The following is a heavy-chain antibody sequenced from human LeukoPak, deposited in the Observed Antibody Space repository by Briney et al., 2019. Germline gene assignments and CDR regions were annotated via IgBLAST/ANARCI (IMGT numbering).Heavy chain of an antibody. CDR3: ARDHDYGGNPLFDY. J-gene: IGHJ4*02. V-gene: IGHV4-61*09. Sequence: PSETLSLTCTVSGGSISSIIYCWNWIRQPAGKGLDWIGHICTSGSTSYKPSLETRVTISVDTSKNQFSLKLTSVTAADTAVYYCARDHDYGGNPLFDYWGQGTLVAVPS. CDR2: ICTSGST. D-gene: IGHD4-23*01. CDR1: GGSISSIIYC.